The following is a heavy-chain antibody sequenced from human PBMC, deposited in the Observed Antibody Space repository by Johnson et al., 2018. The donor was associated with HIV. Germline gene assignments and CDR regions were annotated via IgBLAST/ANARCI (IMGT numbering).Heavy chain of an antibody. Sequence: MQLVESGGGLVQPGGSLRLSCAASGFTFSSYWMHWVRQAPGKGLVWVSRINSDGSSTSYADSVKGRFTISRDNAKNTLYLQMNSLRAEDTAVYYCARGKKQWLDEDAFDIWGQGTMVTVSS. CDR2: INSDGSST. CDR3: ARGKKQWLDEDAFDI. J-gene: IGHJ3*02. D-gene: IGHD6-19*01. CDR1: GFTFSSYW. V-gene: IGHV3-74*02.